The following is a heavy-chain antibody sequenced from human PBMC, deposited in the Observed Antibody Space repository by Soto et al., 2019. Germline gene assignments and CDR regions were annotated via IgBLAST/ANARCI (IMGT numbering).Heavy chain of an antibody. V-gene: IGHV3-11*01. Sequence: LRLSCAASGVTFSDYYINWIRQAPGKGLEWVSYISGDGRTRDYADSVKGRFTISRDNAKNSVFLQMDSLRAEDTALYYCARALLFYTGYPGYWGQGTLVTVSS. D-gene: IGHD5-12*01. CDR1: GVTFSDYY. J-gene: IGHJ4*02. CDR3: ARALLFYTGYPGY. CDR2: ISGDGRTR.